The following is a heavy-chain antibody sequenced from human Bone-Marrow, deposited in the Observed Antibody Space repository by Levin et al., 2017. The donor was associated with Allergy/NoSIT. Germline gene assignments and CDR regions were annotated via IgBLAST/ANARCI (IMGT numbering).Heavy chain of an antibody. CDR1: GFTFHEHA. D-gene: IGHD3-10*01. CDR2: FMWDSSQI. J-gene: IGHJ6*02. CDR3: GKDQSPGGMDV. Sequence: GGSLRLSCEGSGFTFHEHAMHWVRQTPGKGLEWVAGFMWDSSQIDYADSVKGRFTISRDNAKNSLYLQMNSLRVEDTALYYCGKDQSPGGMDVWGQGTTVTVSS. V-gene: IGHV3-9*01.